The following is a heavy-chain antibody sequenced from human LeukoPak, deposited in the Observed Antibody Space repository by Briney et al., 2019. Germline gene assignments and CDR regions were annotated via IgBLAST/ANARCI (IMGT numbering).Heavy chain of an antibody. J-gene: IGHJ6*02. D-gene: IGHD2-15*01. CDR3: TRVVLGVVVAAGHYYYYGMDV. CDR2: INHSGST. CDR1: GFTFSSYW. Sequence: GSLRLSCAASGFTFSSYWMSWVRQAPGKGLEWIGEINHSGSTNYNPSLKSRVTISVDTSKNQFSLKLSSVTAADTAVYYCTRVVLGVVVAAGHYYYYGMDVWGQGTTVTVSS. V-gene: IGHV4-34*01.